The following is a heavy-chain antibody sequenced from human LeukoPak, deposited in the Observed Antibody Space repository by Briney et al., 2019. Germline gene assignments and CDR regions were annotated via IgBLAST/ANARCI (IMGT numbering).Heavy chain of an antibody. CDR1: GGSISSSSYY. Sequence: SETLSLTCTVSGGSISSSSYYWGWIRQPPGKGLEWIGSIYYSGSTYYNPSLKSRVTISVDTSKNQFSLKLSSVTAADTAVYYCARHIPSGSGFFIAAADQYNWFEPWLRGSEVTVSS. V-gene: IGHV4-39*01. J-gene: IGHJ5*02. D-gene: IGHD6-13*01. CDR3: ARHIPSGSGFFIAAADQYNWFEP. CDR2: IYYSGST.